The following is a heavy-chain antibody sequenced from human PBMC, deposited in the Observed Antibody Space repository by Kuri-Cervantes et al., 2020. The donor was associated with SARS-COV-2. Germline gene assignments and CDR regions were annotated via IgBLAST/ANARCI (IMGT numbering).Heavy chain of an antibody. V-gene: IGHV3-33*08. CDR1: GFTFSSYA. D-gene: IGHD2-15*01. Sequence: GESLKISCAASGFTFSSYAMHWARQAPGKGLEWVAVIWYDGSNKYYADSVKGRFTISRDNSKNTLYPQMNSLRAEDTAVYYCARDPGGDLLLQYYYGMDVWGQGTTVTVSS. J-gene: IGHJ6*02. CDR2: IWYDGSNK. CDR3: ARDPGGDLLLQYYYGMDV.